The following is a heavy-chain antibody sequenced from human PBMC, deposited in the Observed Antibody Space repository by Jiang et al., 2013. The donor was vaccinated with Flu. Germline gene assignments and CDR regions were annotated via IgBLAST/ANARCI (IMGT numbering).Heavy chain of an antibody. CDR3: ARTIVGQGGTYYYGIDV. J-gene: IGHJ6*01. CDR1: GFSLTTTAMC. Sequence: KPTQTLTLTCTFSGFSLTTTAMCVSWIRQPPGKALEWLARIQWDGDIYYTTSLKTRLTISKDTSKNQVVLTMTNMDPVDTATYYCARTIVGQGGTYYYGIDVWGQRDHGSPVSS. V-gene: IGHV2-70*11. D-gene: IGHD2/OR15-2a*01. CDR2: IQWDGDI.